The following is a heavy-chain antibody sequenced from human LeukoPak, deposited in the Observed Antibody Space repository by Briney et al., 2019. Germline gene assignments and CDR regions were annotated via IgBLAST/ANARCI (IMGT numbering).Heavy chain of an antibody. V-gene: IGHV2-70*04. Sequence: SGPTLVNPTQTLTLTCTFSGFSLSTSGMRVSWIRQPPGKALEWLARIDWDDDKFYSTSLKTRLTISKDTSKSQVVLTMTNMDPVDTATYYCARSPTKYCSGGSCYGAFDYWGQGTLVTVSS. J-gene: IGHJ4*02. D-gene: IGHD2-15*01. CDR1: GFSLSTSGMR. CDR2: IDWDDDK. CDR3: ARSPTKYCSGGSCYGAFDY.